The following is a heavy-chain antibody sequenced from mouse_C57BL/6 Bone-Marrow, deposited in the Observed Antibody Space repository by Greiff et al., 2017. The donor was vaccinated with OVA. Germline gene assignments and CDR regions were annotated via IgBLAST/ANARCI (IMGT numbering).Heavy chain of an antibody. CDR3: ARKNGGYYWYFDV. V-gene: IGHV1-54*01. CDR2: INPGSGGT. Sequence: LQESGAELVRPGTSVKVSCKASGYAFTNYLIEWVKQRPGQGLEWIGVINPGSGGTNYNEKFKGKATLTADKSSSTAYMQLSSLTSEDSAVYFCARKNGGYYWYFDVWGTGTTVTVSS. CDR1: GYAFTNYL. J-gene: IGHJ1*03. D-gene: IGHD1-1*02.